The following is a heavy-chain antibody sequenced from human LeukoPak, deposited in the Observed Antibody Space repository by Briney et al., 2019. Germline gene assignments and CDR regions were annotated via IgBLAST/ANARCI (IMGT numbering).Heavy chain of an antibody. Sequence: PAGPLTLSCAAYGFTVSRNAIHWVRQVPGKGLEWVAYIAHHGSNKYYADSVKGRFTISRYNSKRTLYLQMNSLRADDTAVYYCAKDGSWSSTDSGQGTLVTVYS. D-gene: IGHD3-10*01. CDR2: IAHHGSNK. CDR1: GFTVSRNA. J-gene: IGHJ4*02. CDR3: AKDGSWSSTD. V-gene: IGHV3-30*02.